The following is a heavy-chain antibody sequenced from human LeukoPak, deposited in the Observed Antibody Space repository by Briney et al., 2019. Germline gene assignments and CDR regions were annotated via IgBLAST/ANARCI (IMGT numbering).Heavy chain of an antibody. V-gene: IGHV4-59*01. CDR1: GGSISSYY. J-gene: IGHJ3*02. D-gene: IGHD3-9*01. CDR3: ARGGILTGYYRDAFDI. CDR2: IYYSGST. Sequence: SETLSLTCTVSGGSISSYYWSWIRQPPGKGLEWIGYIYYSGSTNYNPSLKSRVTISVDTSKNQFSLKLSSVTAADTAVYYCARGGILTGYYRDAFDIWGQGTMVTVSS.